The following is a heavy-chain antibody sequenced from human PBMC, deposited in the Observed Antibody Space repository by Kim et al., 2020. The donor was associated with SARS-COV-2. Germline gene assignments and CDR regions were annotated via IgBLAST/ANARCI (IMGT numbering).Heavy chain of an antibody. CDR2: ISGDGGST. CDR3: AKDRAYYDSSGYHDADAFDI. Sequence: GGSLRLSCAASGFTFDDYAMHWVRQAPGKGLEWVSLISGDGGSTYYADSVKGRFTISRDNSKNSLYLQMNSLRTEDTALYYCAKDRAYYDSSGYHDADAFDIWGQGTMVTVSS. V-gene: IGHV3-43*02. J-gene: IGHJ3*02. D-gene: IGHD3-22*01. CDR1: GFTFDDYA.